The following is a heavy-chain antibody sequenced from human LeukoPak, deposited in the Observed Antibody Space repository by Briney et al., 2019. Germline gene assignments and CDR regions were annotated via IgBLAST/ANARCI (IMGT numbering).Heavy chain of an antibody. CDR2: ISGNGEYT. V-gene: IGHV3-11*06. Sequence: GRSLRLSCAASGFPFSDYCMSWIRQAPGKGLEWVSYISGNGEYTKYADSVKGRFTIYRDNAKSSLYLQMDSLRAEDTGVYYCARDGYSSGWYFWGQGTMVTVSS. D-gene: IGHD6-19*01. J-gene: IGHJ3*01. CDR1: GFPFSDYC. CDR3: ARDGYSSGWYF.